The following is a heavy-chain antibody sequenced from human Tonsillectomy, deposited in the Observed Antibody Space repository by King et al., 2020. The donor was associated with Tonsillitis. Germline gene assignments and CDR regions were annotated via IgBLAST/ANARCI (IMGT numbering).Heavy chain of an antibody. Sequence: QLQESGPGLVKPSGTLSLTCAVSGGSISSSNWWNWVRQPPGKGLEWIGEIYHSGSTNYNPSLKSRVAISVRKSKNQFSLKLSSVTAADTAVYYCARATLTPMVRNAFDIWGQGTMVTVSS. CDR2: IYHSGST. CDR1: GGSISSSNW. D-gene: IGHD5-18*01. J-gene: IGHJ3*02. V-gene: IGHV4-4*02. CDR3: ARATLTPMVRNAFDI.